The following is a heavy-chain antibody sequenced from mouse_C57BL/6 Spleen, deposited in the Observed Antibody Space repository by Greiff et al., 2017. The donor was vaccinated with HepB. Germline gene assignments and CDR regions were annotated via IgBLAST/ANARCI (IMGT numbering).Heavy chain of an antibody. CDR2: ISSGGSYT. Sequence: EVKVVESGGDLVKPGGSLKLSCAASGFTFSSYGMSWVRQTPDKRLEWVATISSGGSYTYYPDSVKGRFTISRDNAKNTLYLQMSSLKSEDTAMYCCARLGDEAYWGQGTLVTVSA. V-gene: IGHV5-6*01. D-gene: IGHD3-3*01. J-gene: IGHJ3*01. CDR1: GFTFSSYG. CDR3: ARLGDEAY.